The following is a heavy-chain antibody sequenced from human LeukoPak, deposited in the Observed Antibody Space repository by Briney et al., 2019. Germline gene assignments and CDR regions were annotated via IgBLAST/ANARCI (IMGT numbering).Heavy chain of an antibody. CDR1: VLSVSRNC. Sequence: GGSPRLSCAASVLSVSRNCMSWVRQAPGKGLEWVSVIYSGGSTYYADSVKGRFTISRDNSKNTLYLQMNSLRAEDTAVYYCARDYYDILTGYYHDYWGXXTLVTVSS. V-gene: IGHV3-53*01. CDR3: ARDYYDILTGYYHDY. CDR2: IYSGGST. J-gene: IGHJ4*02. D-gene: IGHD3-9*01.